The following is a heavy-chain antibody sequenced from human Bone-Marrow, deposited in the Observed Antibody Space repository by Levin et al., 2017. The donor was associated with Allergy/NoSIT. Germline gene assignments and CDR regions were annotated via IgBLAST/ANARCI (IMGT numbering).Heavy chain of an antibody. CDR1: GFTFSDYY. CDR2: ISRSGTYT. D-gene: IGHD3-3*02. Sequence: GGSLRLSCAASGFTFSDYYMTWIRQAPGKGLEWVSYISRSGTYTNYADSVMGRFTISRDDAKSSLYLQMNSLRAEDTGVYFCARAVFSGDAFDIWGQGTRVVVST. V-gene: IGHV3-11*05. J-gene: IGHJ3*02. CDR3: ARAVFSGDAFDI.